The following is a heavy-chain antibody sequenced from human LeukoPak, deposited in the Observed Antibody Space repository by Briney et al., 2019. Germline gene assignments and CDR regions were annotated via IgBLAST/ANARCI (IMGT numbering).Heavy chain of an antibody. J-gene: IGHJ4*02. V-gene: IGHV3-23*01. CDR1: GFTFSNYA. Sequence: GGSLRLSCAASGFTFSNYAMSWVRQAPGKGLEWVSAISGSDGSTNYADSVKGRFSISRDNSKNTLHLHMKSLTAEDTAVYYCAKELYGWYYDYWGQGTLVTVSS. D-gene: IGHD6-19*01. CDR3: AKELYGWYYDY. CDR2: ISGSDGST.